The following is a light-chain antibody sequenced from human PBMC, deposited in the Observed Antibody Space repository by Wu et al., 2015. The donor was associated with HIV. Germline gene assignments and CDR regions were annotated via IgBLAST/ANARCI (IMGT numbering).Light chain of an antibody. CDR1: QSVSTY. V-gene: IGKV3-11*01. CDR2: DAS. CDR3: QQRSTWPHT. Sequence: EIVLTQSPATLSLSPGERATLSCRASQSVSTYLAWYQQEPGQTPRLLIYDASNRATGIPARFSGSGSGTDFTLIISNLEPEDFAVYYCQQRSTWPHTFGQGTKLEIK. J-gene: IGKJ2*01.